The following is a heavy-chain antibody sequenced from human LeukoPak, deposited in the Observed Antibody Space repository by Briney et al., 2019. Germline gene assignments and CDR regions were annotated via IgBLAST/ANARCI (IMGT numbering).Heavy chain of an antibody. CDR2: ITDDGYNT. D-gene: IGHD3-3*01. CDR3: AKDGSRFSEWSPPLGY. Sequence: GGSLRLSCAASGFTFSAFAMTWVRQAPGKGLEWVSTITDDGYNTYSADSVKGRITFSRDNSKNTLSLQLRSLRAEDTAVYYCAKDGSRFSEWSPPLGYWGQGTLVTVSS. J-gene: IGHJ4*02. CDR1: GFTFSAFA. V-gene: IGHV3-23*01.